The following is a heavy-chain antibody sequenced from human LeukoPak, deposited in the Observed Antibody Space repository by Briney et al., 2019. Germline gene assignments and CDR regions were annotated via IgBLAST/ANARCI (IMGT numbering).Heavy chain of an antibody. CDR3: ARDRLRPYFDY. V-gene: IGHV3-11*01. CDR2: ISSSGSTI. J-gene: IGHJ4*02. CDR1: GFTFSDYY. Sequence: GGSLRLSCAASGFTFSDYYMSRIRQAPGKGLEWVSYISSSGSTIYYADSVKGRFTISRDNAKNSLYLQMNSLRAEDTAVYYCARDRLRPYFDYWGQGTLVTVSS. D-gene: IGHD5-12*01.